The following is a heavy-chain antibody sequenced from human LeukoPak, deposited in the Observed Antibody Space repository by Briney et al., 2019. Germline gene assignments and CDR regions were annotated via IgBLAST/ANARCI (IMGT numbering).Heavy chain of an antibody. J-gene: IGHJ6*02. V-gene: IGHV3-23*01. CDR3: AKRRFLFVTDV. Sequence: GGSLRLSSAASGFTFFGYAMTWVRETPGEGLWWVSAFSVSGAKTYYADCVNCQFTISRGNSKNTIYLKMDNLRAEDTAVCYGAKRRFLFVTDVWGQGTTVIVSS. CDR1: GFTFFGYA. CDR2: FSVSGAKT. D-gene: IGHD3-16*02.